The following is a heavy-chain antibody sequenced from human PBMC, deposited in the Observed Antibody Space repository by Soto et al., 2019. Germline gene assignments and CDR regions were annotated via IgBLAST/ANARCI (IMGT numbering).Heavy chain of an antibody. CDR2: ISGSDGKT. CDR3: ARWSYLDY. CDR1: GFSFSSYA. D-gene: IGHD2-15*01. V-gene: IGHV3-23*01. J-gene: IGHJ4*02. Sequence: GGSLRLSCAASGFSFSSYAMSWVRQAPGKGLEWVSTISGSDGKTFYADSVKGRFSISRDTSDNMLYLQMNSLRDDDTAVYYCARWSYLDYWGQGARVTVST.